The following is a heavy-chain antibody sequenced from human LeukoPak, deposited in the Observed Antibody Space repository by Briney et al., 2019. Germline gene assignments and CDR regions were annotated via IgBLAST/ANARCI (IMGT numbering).Heavy chain of an antibody. D-gene: IGHD1-7*01. CDR3: ASSGWNYDDAFDI. J-gene: IGHJ3*02. V-gene: IGHV4-34*01. CDR2: INHSGST. Sequence: PSETLSLTCAVYGGSFSGYYWSRIRQPPGKGLEWIGEINHSGSTNYNPSLKSRVTISVDTSKNQFSLKLSSVTAADTAVYYCASSGWNYDDAFDIWGQGTMVTVSS. CDR1: GGSFSGYY.